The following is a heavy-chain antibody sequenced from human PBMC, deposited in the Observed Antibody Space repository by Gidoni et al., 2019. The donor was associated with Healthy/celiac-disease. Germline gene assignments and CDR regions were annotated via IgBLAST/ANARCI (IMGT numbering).Heavy chain of an antibody. D-gene: IGHD3-9*01. CDR1: GGTFSSYA. Sequence: QVQLVQSGAEVKKPGSSVKVSCKASGGTFSSYAISWVRQAPGQGLEWLGGIIPIFGTANYAQKFQGRVTITADESTRTAYMELSSLRSEDTAVYYCAREYYDILTGYYTYYYYGMDVWGQGTTVTVSS. V-gene: IGHV1-69*01. J-gene: IGHJ6*02. CDR2: IIPIFGTA. CDR3: AREYYDILTGYYTYYYYGMDV.